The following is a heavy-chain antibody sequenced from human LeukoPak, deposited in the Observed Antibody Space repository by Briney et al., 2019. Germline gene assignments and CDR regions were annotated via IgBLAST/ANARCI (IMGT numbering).Heavy chain of an antibody. D-gene: IGHD2-15*01. CDR2: IKSKSDGGTT. CDR3: TTAPRGYCSGGSCSYAFDI. J-gene: IGHJ3*02. V-gene: IGHV3-15*01. Sequence: GGSLKLSCAASTFTFSNAWMSWVRQAPGKGLEWVGRIKSKSDGGTTDYAAPVKGRFTISRDDSKNTLYLQMNSLKTEDTAVYYCTTAPRGYCSGGSCSYAFDIWGQGTMVTVSS. CDR1: TFTFSNAW.